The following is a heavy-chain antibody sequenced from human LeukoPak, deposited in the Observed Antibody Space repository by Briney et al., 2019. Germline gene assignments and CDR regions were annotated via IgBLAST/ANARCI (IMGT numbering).Heavy chain of an antibody. V-gene: IGHV4-59*01. Sequence: SETLSLTCTLSGGSINNYYWSWIRQPPGEGLEWIGYIYYNGNTNYNPSLKSRVTISVDTSKNQFSLKLSSVTAADTAVYFCAREYSSGLSWFDPWGQGTLVTVSS. CDR1: GGSINNYY. CDR3: AREYSSGLSWFDP. J-gene: IGHJ5*02. CDR2: IYYNGNT. D-gene: IGHD6-19*01.